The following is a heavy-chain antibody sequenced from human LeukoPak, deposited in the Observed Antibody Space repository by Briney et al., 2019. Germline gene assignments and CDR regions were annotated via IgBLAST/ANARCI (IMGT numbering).Heavy chain of an antibody. D-gene: IGHD3-10*01. Sequence: SETLSLTCAVSGGPFSGYFWSWIRQSSGQGLEWIGEIHNSGTTNYNPCLNSRVTISEDTSKNQFYLNLSSVTAADTAVYYCARRYYYNLGSFPFDFWGQGTLVTVSS. CDR1: GGPFSGYF. CDR3: ARRYYYNLGSFPFDF. J-gene: IGHJ4*02. CDR2: IHNSGTT. V-gene: IGHV4-34*01.